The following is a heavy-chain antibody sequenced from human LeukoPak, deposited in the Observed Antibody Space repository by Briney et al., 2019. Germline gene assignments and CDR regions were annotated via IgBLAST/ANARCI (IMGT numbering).Heavy chain of an antibody. V-gene: IGHV3-9*01. CDR2: ISWNSGSI. J-gene: IGHJ6*02. D-gene: IGHD6-19*01. Sequence: GGSLRLSCAASGFTFGDYVIHWVRQAPGKGLEWVSGISWNSGSIAYADPVKGRFTISRDNAKNSLYLQMNSLRAEDTALYYCAKENSPVAGTGSYGMDVWGQGTTVTVSS. CDR1: GFTFGDYV. CDR3: AKENSPVAGTGSYGMDV.